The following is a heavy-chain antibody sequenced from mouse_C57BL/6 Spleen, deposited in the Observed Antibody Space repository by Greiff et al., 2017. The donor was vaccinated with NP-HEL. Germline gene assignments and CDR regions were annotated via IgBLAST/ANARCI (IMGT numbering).Heavy chain of an antibody. CDR3: ARSYKGYFDV. CDR2: ISNLAYSI. J-gene: IGHJ1*03. Sequence: EVKLMESGGGLVQPGGSLKLSCAASGFTFSDYGMAWVRQAPRKGPEWVAFISNLAYSIYYADTVTGRFTISREKAKNTLYLEMSSLRSEDTAMYYCARSYKGYFDVWGKGTTVTVSS. V-gene: IGHV5-15*01. D-gene: IGHD1-3*01. CDR1: GFTFSDYG.